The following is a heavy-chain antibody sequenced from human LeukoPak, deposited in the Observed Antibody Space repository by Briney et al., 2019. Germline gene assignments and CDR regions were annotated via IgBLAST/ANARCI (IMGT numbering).Heavy chain of an antibody. D-gene: IGHD4-17*01. CDR2: FGTRSTSV. CDR3: ARDTDTVTTILDY. J-gene: IGHJ4*02. CDR1: GFTFSGYS. V-gene: IGHV3-21*01. Sequence: PGGSLRLSCTASGFTFSGYSMNWIRQAPGKGLEWVSSFGTRSTSVYHAGSVKGRFAISRDNAKNTLYLQMNSLRAEDTAVYYCARDTDTVTTILDYWGQGTLVTVSS.